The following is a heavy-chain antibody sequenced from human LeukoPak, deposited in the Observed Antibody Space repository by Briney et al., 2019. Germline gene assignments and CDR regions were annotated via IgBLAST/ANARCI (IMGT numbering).Heavy chain of an antibody. CDR1: GGSISSGGYY. CDR3: ASRYDILTGENIEEY. D-gene: IGHD3-9*01. J-gene: IGHJ4*02. V-gene: IGHV4-31*03. CDR2: IYYSGST. Sequence: PSETLSLTCTVSGGSISSGGYYWSWIRQHPGKGLEWIGYIYYSGSTYYNPSLKSRVTISVDTSKNQFSLKLSSLTAADTAVYYCASRYDILTGENIEEYWGQGTLVTVSS.